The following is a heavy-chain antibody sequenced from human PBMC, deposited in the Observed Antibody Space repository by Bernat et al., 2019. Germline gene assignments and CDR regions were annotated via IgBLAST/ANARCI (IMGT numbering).Heavy chain of an antibody. CDR1: GFTFNSYA. J-gene: IGHJ4*02. Sequence: QVQLVESGGGVVQPGRSPRLSCAASGFTFNSYAMHWVRQAPGKGLEWVAVISYDGSNKYYADSVKGRFTISRDNSKNTLYLQMNSLRAEDTAVYYCAKEGPSSSWYFLVDYWGQGTLVTVSS. V-gene: IGHV3-30-3*01. CDR3: AKEGPSSSWYFLVDY. CDR2: ISYDGSNK. D-gene: IGHD6-13*01.